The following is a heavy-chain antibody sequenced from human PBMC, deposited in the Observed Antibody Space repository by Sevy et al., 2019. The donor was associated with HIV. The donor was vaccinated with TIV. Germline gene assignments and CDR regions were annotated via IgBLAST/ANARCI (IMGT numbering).Heavy chain of an antibody. J-gene: IGHJ6*03. D-gene: IGHD3-10*01. CDR1: GFTFSSYE. CDR2: ISSSGSTI. Sequence: GGSLRLSCAASGFTFSSYEMNWVRQAPGKGLEWVSYISSSGSTIYYTDSVKGRFTISRDNAKNSLYLQMNSLRAEDTAVYYCARGTTMVRGVSDYMDVWGKGTTVTVSS. CDR3: ARGTTMVRGVSDYMDV. V-gene: IGHV3-48*03.